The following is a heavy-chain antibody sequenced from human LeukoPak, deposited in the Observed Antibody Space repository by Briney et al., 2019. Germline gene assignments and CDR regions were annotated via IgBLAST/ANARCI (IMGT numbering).Heavy chain of an antibody. V-gene: IGHV3-73*01. J-gene: IGHJ3*02. CDR1: GFTFSGSA. CDR3: TRARASAMIVVNAFDI. D-gene: IGHD3-22*01. CDR2: IRSKANSYAA. Sequence: SGRSLRLSCAASGFTFSGSAMHWVRQASGKGLEWVGRIRSKANSYAAAYAASVKGRFTISRDDSKNTAYLQMNSLKTEDTAVYYCTRARASAMIVVNAFDIWGQGTMVTVSS.